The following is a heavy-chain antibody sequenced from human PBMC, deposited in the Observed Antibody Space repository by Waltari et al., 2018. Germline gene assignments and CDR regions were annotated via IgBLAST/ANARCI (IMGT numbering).Heavy chain of an antibody. CDR3: ATDLANRAAAGTHVGRFDY. D-gene: IGHD6-13*01. V-gene: IGHV1-24*01. CDR1: GYTLTELS. J-gene: IGHJ4*02. CDR2: FDPEDGET. Sequence: QVQLVQSGAEVKKPGASVKVSCKVSGYTLTELSMHWVRPAPGKGLEWMGGFDPEDGETIYAQKFQGRVTMTEDTSTDTAYMELSSLRSEDTAVYYCATDLANRAAAGTHVGRFDYWGQGTLVTVSS.